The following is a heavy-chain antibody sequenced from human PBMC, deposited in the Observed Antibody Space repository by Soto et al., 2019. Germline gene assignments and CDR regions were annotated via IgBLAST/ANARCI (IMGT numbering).Heavy chain of an antibody. Sequence: PGGSLRLSCAASGFTFSSYAMSWVRQAPGKGLEWISAISGSGGSTYYADSVKGRFTISRDNSKNTLYLQMNSLRAEDTAVYYCAKVYDYVWGSYRNDYYFDYWGQGTLVTVSS. D-gene: IGHD3-16*02. V-gene: IGHV3-23*01. CDR1: GFTFSSYA. J-gene: IGHJ4*02. CDR2: ISGSGGST. CDR3: AKVYDYVWGSYRNDYYFDY.